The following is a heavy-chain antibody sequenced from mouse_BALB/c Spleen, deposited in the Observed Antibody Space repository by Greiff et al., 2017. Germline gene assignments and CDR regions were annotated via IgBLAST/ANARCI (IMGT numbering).Heavy chain of an antibody. CDR1: GYTFTSYW. D-gene: IGHD4-1*01. V-gene: IGHV1S22*01. CDR3: ARSSTGEGFAY. Sequence: LQQPGSELVRPGASVKLSCKASGYTFTSYWMHWVKQRPGQGLEWIGNIYPGSGSTNYDEKFKSKATLTVDTSSSTAYMQLSSLTSEDSAVYYCARSSTGEGFAYWGQGTLVTVSA. CDR2: IYPGSGST. J-gene: IGHJ3*01.